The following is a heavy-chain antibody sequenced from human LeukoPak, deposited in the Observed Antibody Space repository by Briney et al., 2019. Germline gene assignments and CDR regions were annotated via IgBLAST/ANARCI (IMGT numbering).Heavy chain of an antibody. J-gene: IGHJ5*02. CDR3: TTDSLQQWLPYNWFDP. Sequence: PGGSLRLSCADSGFTFSNACMSWVRQAPGKGLEWVGRIKSKTDGGTTDYAAPVKGRFTISRDDSKNTLYLQMNSLKTEDTAVYYCTTDSLQQWLPYNWFDPWGQGTLVTVSS. D-gene: IGHD6-19*01. CDR2: IKSKTDGGTT. CDR1: GFTFSNAC. V-gene: IGHV3-15*01.